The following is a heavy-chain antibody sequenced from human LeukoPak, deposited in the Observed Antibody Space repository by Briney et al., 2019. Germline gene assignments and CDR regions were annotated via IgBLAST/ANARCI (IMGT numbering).Heavy chain of an antibody. CDR3: ARDWGAAGLWDY. J-gene: IGHJ4*02. D-gene: IGHD6-13*01. Sequence: PGGSLRLSCAISGFTFSNYWMSWVRQAPGKGLEWVANIKEDGSEKDYVDSVKGRFTISRDNAKNSLYLQMNSLRAEDTAIYYCARDWGAAGLWDYWGQGTLVTVSS. V-gene: IGHV3-7*05. CDR2: IKEDGSEK. CDR1: GFTFSNYW.